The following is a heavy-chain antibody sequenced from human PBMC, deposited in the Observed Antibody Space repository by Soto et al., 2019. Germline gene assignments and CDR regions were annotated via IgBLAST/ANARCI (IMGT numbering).Heavy chain of an antibody. CDR3: ARDLRVMYSSSSGWFDP. D-gene: IGHD6-6*01. CDR1: GGSISSYY. Sequence: SETLSLTCTVSGGSISSYYWSWIRQPAGKGLEWIGRIYTSGSTNYNPSLKSRVTMSVDTSKNQFSLKLGSVTAADTAVYYCARDLRVMYSSSSGWFDPWGQGTLVTVSS. CDR2: IYTSGST. V-gene: IGHV4-4*07. J-gene: IGHJ5*02.